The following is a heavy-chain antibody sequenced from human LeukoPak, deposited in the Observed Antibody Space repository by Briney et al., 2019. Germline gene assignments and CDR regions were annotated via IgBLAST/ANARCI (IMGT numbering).Heavy chain of an antibody. CDR1: GGSFSGYY. D-gene: IGHD2-2*01. CDR3: ARGRYCSSTSCYLPLDY. CDR2: INHSGST. V-gene: IGHV4-34*01. Sequence: PSETLSLTCAVYGGSFSGYYWSWIRQPPGKGLEWIGEINHSGSTNYNPSLKSRVTISVHTSKNQLSLKLSSVTAADTAVYYCARGRYCSSTSCYLPLDYWGQGTLVTVSS. J-gene: IGHJ4*02.